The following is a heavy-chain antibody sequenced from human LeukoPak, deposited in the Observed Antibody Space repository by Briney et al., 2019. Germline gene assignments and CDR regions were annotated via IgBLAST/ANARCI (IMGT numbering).Heavy chain of an antibody. V-gene: IGHV3-53*01. CDR2: MYSGGST. CDR1: GFTVSSNY. CDR3: ARGDSSGYYYFEY. D-gene: IGHD6-19*01. Sequence: QSGGALRLSCAASGFTVSSNYMSWVRQAPGRGLEWVSVMYSGGSTYYADSVKGRFTIPRDNSKNTLYLQMNSLRAEDTAVYYCARGDSSGYYYFEYWGQGTLVTVSS. J-gene: IGHJ4*02.